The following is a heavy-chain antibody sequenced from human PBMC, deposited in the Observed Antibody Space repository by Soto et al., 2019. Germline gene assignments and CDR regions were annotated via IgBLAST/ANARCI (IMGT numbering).Heavy chain of an antibody. CDR3: ARVFYSVAGTGGLDY. V-gene: IGHV3-48*02. CDR2: ISRSSSTI. D-gene: IGHD6-19*01. Sequence: VQLVESGGGLVQPGGSLRLSCAASGFTFSSYSMNWVRQAPGKGLEWVSYISRSSSTIYYADSVKGRFTISRDNAKNSLYLQMNSLRDEDTAVYYCARVFYSVAGTGGLDYWGQGTLVTVSS. CDR1: GFTFSSYS. J-gene: IGHJ4*02.